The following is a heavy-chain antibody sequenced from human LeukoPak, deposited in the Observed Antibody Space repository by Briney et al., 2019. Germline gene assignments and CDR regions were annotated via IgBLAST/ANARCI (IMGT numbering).Heavy chain of an antibody. CDR3: ARQRGRVYYDSSGFLDY. J-gene: IGHJ4*02. V-gene: IGHV3-30-3*01. Sequence: GRSLRLSCAASGFTFSIYAMHWVRQAPGKGLERVAVISYDGSNKYYADSVKGRFTISRDNSKNTLYLQMNSLRAEDTAVYYCARQRGRVYYDSSGFLDYWGQGTLVTVSS. D-gene: IGHD3-22*01. CDR1: GFTFSIYA. CDR2: ISYDGSNK.